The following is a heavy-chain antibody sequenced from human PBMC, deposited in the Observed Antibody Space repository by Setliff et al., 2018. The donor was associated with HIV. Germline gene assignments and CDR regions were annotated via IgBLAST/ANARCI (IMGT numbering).Heavy chain of an antibody. D-gene: IGHD6-19*01. CDR1: GYSINSGFS. CDR2: IYHSGSI. Sequence: ETLSLTCAASGYSINSGFSRAWIRQPPGQGPQWIGSIYHSGSIYYNPSLQSRVTISVDSSKNQFSLNLFSVTAADTAVYYCARPRRVRSRAWYWFDIWGQGTLVTVSS. J-gene: IGHJ5*02. V-gene: IGHV4-38-2*01. CDR3: ARPRRVRSRAWYWFDI.